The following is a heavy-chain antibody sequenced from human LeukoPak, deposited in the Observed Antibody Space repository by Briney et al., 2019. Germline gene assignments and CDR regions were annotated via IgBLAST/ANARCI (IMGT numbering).Heavy chain of an antibody. Sequence: SETLSLTCAVYGGSFSGYYWSWIRQPPGKGLEWIGEINHSGSTNYNPSLKSRVTISVDTSKNQFSLKLSSVTAADTAVYYCARGVGTYADSSGYWGQGTLVTVSS. J-gene: IGHJ4*02. CDR1: GGSFSGYY. CDR2: INHSGST. CDR3: ARGVGTYADSSGY. D-gene: IGHD3-22*01. V-gene: IGHV4-34*01.